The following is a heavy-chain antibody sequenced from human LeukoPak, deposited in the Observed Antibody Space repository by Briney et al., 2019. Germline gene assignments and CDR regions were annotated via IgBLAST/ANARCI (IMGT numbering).Heavy chain of an antibody. D-gene: IGHD4-23*01. CDR2: ISWNSGSI. Sequence: GGSLRLSCAASGFTFDDYAMHWVRQAPGKGLEWVSGISWNSGSIGYADSVKGRFTISRDNAKNSLYLQMNSLRAEDTALYYCARSGDTVVDYWGQGTLVAVSS. CDR3: ARSGDTVVDY. CDR1: GFTFDDYA. V-gene: IGHV3-9*01. J-gene: IGHJ4*02.